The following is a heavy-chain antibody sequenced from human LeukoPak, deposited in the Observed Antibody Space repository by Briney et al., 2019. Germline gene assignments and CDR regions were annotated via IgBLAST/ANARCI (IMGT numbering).Heavy chain of an antibody. D-gene: IGHD6-19*01. Sequence: PGGSLRLSCAASGFTFDDYTMHWVRQAPGKGLEWVSLISWDGGSTYYADSVKGRFTISRDNSKNSLYLQMNSLRTEDTALYYCAKDRFVGGWYGLQHWGQGTLVSVSS. CDR3: AKDRFVGGWYGLQH. CDR1: GFTFDDYT. J-gene: IGHJ1*01. V-gene: IGHV3-43*01. CDR2: ISWDGGST.